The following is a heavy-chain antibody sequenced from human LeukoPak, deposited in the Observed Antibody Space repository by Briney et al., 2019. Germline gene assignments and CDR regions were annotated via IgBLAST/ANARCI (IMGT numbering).Heavy chain of an antibody. J-gene: IGHJ4*02. CDR2: ISYNGINE. D-gene: IGHD2-21*01. CDR1: GFSFSDYN. Sequence: PGGSLRLSCAASGFSFSDYNMHWVRQAPGKGLDWMAVISYNGINEYYADSVKGRFTISRDNSKSTLLLQMNSLRAEDTAVYYCARSISNYWGQGTLVTVSS. V-gene: IGHV3-30*03. CDR3: ARSISNY.